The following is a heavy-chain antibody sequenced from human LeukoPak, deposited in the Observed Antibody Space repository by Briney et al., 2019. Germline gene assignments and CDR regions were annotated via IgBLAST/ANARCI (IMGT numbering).Heavy chain of an antibody. J-gene: IGHJ4*02. D-gene: IGHD5-24*01. CDR3: ASRQRRDGYNYGY. CDR2: INHSGST. Sequence: SETLSFTCAVYGGSFSGYYWSWIRQPPGKGLEWIGEINHSGSTNYNPSLKSRVTISVDTSKNQFSLKLSSVTAADTAVYYCASRQRRDGYNYGYWGQGTLVTVSS. CDR1: GGSFSGYY. V-gene: IGHV4-34*01.